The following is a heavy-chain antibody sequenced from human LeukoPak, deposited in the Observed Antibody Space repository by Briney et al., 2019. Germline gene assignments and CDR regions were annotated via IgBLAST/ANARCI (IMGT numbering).Heavy chain of an antibody. J-gene: IGHJ4*02. V-gene: IGHV4-34*01. CDR3: ARVCTSCPFDY. CDR1: GGSFSGYY. Sequence: PSETLSLTCAVYGGSFSGYYWSWIRQPPGKGLEWTGEINHSGSTNYNPSLKSRVTISVDTSKNQFSLKLSSVTAADTAVYYCARVCTSCPFDYWGQGTLVTVSS. CDR2: INHSGST. D-gene: IGHD2-2*01.